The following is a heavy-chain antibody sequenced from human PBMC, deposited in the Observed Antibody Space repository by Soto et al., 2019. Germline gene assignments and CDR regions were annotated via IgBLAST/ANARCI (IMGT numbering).Heavy chain of an antibody. CDR3: VRDGDYYDSAGYLTI. CDR2: IFHIGHT. Sequence: QLQLQESGSGLVKPSQTLSLTCAVSGGSISSGTYSWSWIRQPPGEGLEWIGYIFHIGHTYYNPSLKSRVTISIDTSKNQFSLKLSSVTAADTAVYYCVRDGDYYDSAGYLTIWGQGTMVTVSS. V-gene: IGHV4-30-2*01. CDR1: GGSISSGTYS. J-gene: IGHJ3*02. D-gene: IGHD3-22*01.